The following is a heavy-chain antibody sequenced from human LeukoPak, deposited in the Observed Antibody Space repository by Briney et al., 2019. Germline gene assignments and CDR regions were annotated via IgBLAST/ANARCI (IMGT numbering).Heavy chain of an antibody. CDR2: ISSSGSTI. CDR3: ARKVTESTYYYYYYMDV. D-gene: IGHD5-18*01. J-gene: IGHJ6*03. Sequence: GGSLRLSCAASGFTFSSYEMNWVRQAPGKGLEWVSYISSSGSTIYYADSVKGRFTISRDNAKNSLYLQMNSLRAEDTAVYYCARKVTESTYYYYYYMDVWGKGTTVTVSS. V-gene: IGHV3-48*03. CDR1: GFTFSSYE.